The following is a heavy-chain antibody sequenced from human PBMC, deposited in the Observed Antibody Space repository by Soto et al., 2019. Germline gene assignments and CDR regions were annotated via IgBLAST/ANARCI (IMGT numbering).Heavy chain of an antibody. J-gene: IGHJ4*02. CDR3: ATGGRSSGWYYFDY. Sequence: GASVKVSCKVSGYTLTELSMHWVRQAPGKGLEWMGGFDPEDGETIYAQKFQGRVTMTEDTSTDTAYMELSSLRSEDTAVYYCATGGRSSGWYYFDYWGQGTLVTVSS. V-gene: IGHV1-24*01. CDR1: GYTLTELS. D-gene: IGHD6-19*01. CDR2: FDPEDGET.